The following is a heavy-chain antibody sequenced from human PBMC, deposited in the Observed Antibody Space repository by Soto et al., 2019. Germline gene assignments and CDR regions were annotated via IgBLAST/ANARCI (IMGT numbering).Heavy chain of an antibody. V-gene: IGHV4-59*11. D-gene: IGHD1-26*01. J-gene: IGHJ6*02. CDR1: GGSISSHY. CDR3: ARDGREASGMDV. Sequence: SETLSLTCTVSGGSISSHYCSWVRQAPGKGLEWIGHIYYRGSTSYNPSLRSRSTISVDTSNNQFSLKLNSVTTADTAVYYCARDGREASGMDVWGQGTKVTVSS. CDR2: IYYRGST.